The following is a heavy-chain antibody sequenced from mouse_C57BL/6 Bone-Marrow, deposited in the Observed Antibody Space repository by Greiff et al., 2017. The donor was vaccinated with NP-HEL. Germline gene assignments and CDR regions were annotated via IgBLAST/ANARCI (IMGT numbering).Heavy chain of an antibody. D-gene: IGHD3-1*01. CDR3: ARSGLVYWYFDV. Sequence: VQLQQSGPELVKPGASVKISCKASGYTFTDYYMNWVKQSHGKSLEWIGDINPNNGGTSYNQKFKGKATLTVDKSSSTAYMELRSLTSEDDAVYYCARSGLVYWYFDVWGTGTTVTVSS. V-gene: IGHV1-26*01. CDR1: GYTFTDYY. J-gene: IGHJ1*03. CDR2: INPNNGGT.